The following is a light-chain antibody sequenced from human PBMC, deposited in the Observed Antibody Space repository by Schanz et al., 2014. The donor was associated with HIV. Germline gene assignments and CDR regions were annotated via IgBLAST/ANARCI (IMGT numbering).Light chain of an antibody. CDR3: QQLNNLPFT. J-gene: IGKJ3*01. CDR1: QGISGH. V-gene: IGKV1-9*01. Sequence: DIQMTQSPSSVSASVGDRITITCRASQGISGHLAWYLQKPGRVPKLLIHDASTLQSGVPSRFSGSRSGTDFTLTISSLQPDDFATYYCQQLNNLPFTFGPGTQVDVK. CDR2: DAS.